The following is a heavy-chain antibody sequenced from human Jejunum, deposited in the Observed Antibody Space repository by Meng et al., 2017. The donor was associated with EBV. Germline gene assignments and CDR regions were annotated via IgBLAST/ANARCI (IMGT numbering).Heavy chain of an antibody. D-gene: IGHD2-15*01. Sequence: QVQLQESGPGLVKPSRSLSLTCAVSGGSISGGGYYWSWIRQSPGKGLEWIGYIHYTGITYYNPSLKSRVDILVDTSKNQFSLNLSSVTAADTAVYYCARVNGYCPAGTCYFLDYWGQGTLVTVSS. CDR1: GGSISGGGYY. CDR2: IHYTGIT. V-gene: IGHV4-30-4*01. J-gene: IGHJ4*02. CDR3: ARVNGYCPAGTCYFLDY.